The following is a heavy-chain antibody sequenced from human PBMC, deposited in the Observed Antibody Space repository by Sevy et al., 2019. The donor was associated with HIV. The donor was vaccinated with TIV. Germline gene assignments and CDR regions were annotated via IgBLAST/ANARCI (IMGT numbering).Heavy chain of an antibody. D-gene: IGHD6-6*01. CDR2: IIPIFGTA. Sequence: ASVKVSCKASADTFSRFGLSWVRQAPGQGLEWVGGIIPIFGTANYAQKFQDRVTITADDSTSTIYMELSSLRSDDTAIYYCAREGSSTSRGWFDPWGQGTLVTVSS. J-gene: IGHJ5*02. CDR1: ADTFSRFG. CDR3: AREGSSTSRGWFDP. V-gene: IGHV1-69*13.